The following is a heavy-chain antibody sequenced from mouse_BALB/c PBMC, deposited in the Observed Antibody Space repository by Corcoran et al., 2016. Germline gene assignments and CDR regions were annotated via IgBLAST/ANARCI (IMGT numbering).Heavy chain of an antibody. V-gene: IGHV3-6*02. CDR2: ISYDGSN. J-gene: IGHJ2*01. D-gene: IGHD1-1*01. CDR1: GYSLTSGYY. Sequence: DVQLQESGPGLVKPSQSLSLTCSVTGYSLTSGYYWNWIRQFPGNKLEWMGYISYDGSNNYNPSLKNRISITRDTSKNQFFLKLNSVTTEDTDTYYCARDYYGSSYFDYWGQGTTLTVSS. CDR3: ARDYYGSSYFDY.